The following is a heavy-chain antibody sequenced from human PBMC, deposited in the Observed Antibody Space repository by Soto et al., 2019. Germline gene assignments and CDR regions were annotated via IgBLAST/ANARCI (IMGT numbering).Heavy chain of an antibody. CDR2: MNPNSGNT. CDR3: ARELTMIVDN. J-gene: IGHJ4*02. V-gene: IGHV1-8*01. CDR1: GYTFTSYD. Sequence: QVQLVQSGAEVKKPGASVKVSCKASGYTFTSYDVNWVRQATGQGLEWMGWMNPNSGNTGYAQKFQGRVTMTRNTSISTAYMELSGRRSEDTAVYYGARELTMIVDNWGQGTLVAVSS. D-gene: IGHD3-22*01.